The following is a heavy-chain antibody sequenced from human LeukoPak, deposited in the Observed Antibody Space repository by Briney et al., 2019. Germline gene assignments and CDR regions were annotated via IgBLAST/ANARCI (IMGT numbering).Heavy chain of an antibody. Sequence: GASVKVSCKASGYTFTSYGISWVRQAPGQGLEWMGWISAYNGNTNYAQKLQGRVTMTTDTSTSTAHMELRSLRSEDTAVYYCARDGVRGHGVHYGYPADYWGQGTLVTVSS. J-gene: IGHJ4*02. V-gene: IGHV1-18*01. CDR1: GYTFTSYG. CDR2: ISAYNGNT. CDR3: ARDGVRGHGVHYGYPADY. D-gene: IGHD6-25*01.